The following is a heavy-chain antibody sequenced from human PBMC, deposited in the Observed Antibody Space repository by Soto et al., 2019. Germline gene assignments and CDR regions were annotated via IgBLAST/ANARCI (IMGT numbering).Heavy chain of an antibody. J-gene: IGHJ4*02. CDR1: GGSISSINW. CDR3: ARGVGYGSGSYYPPK. V-gene: IGHV4-4*02. Sequence: QVQLQESGPGLVKPSGTLSLTCAVSGGSISSINWWSWVRQPPGQGLEWIGESYHSGSTNYNPSLNRRVTISVDKSRNQFSLKLSSVTAADTAVYYCARGVGYGSGSYYPPKWGQGTLVTVSS. CDR2: SYHSGST. D-gene: IGHD3-10*01.